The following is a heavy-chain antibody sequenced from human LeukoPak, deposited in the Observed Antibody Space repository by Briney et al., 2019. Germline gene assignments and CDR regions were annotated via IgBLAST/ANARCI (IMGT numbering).Heavy chain of an antibody. Sequence: PSETLSLTCAVSGGSISSSNWWSWVRQPPGKGLEWIGYIYYGGSTSYNPSLKSRVTISVDTSKNQFSLKLSSVTAADTAVYYCARHDGSGIYSPGGEYFQHWGQGTLVTVSS. V-gene: IGHV4-4*02. J-gene: IGHJ1*01. D-gene: IGHD3-10*01. CDR2: IYYGGST. CDR1: GGSISSSNW. CDR3: ARHDGSGIYSPGGEYFQH.